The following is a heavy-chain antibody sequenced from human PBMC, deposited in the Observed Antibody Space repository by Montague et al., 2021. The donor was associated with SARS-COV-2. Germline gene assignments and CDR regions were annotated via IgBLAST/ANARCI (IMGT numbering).Heavy chain of an antibody. CDR3: ARVGRQQLVRLSGMDV. V-gene: IGHV4-39*07. CDR1: GGSISSSSYY. J-gene: IGHJ6*02. CDR2: IYYSGST. Sequence: SETLSLTCPVSGGSISSSSYYWGWICQPPGKGLEWIGSIYYSGSTYYNPSLKSRVTISVDTSKNQFSLKLSSVTAADTAVYYCARVGRQQLVRLSGMDVWGQGTTVTVSS. D-gene: IGHD6-13*01.